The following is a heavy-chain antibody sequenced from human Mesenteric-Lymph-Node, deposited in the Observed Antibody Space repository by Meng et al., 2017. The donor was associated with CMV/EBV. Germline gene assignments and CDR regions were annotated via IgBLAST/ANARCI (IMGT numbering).Heavy chain of an antibody. J-gene: IGHJ4*02. CDR2: ISGTGGST. CDR3: AKAQTSTIFGVPIDY. V-gene: IGHV3-23*01. Sequence: GGSLRLSCAASGFTFRAYAMQWVRQAPGKGLEGVSVISGTGGSTYYADSVKGRFTISRDNSKNTLYLQMNSLRGDDTAVYYCAKAQTSTIFGVPIDYWGQGSLVTVSS. CDR1: GFTFRAYA. D-gene: IGHD3-3*01.